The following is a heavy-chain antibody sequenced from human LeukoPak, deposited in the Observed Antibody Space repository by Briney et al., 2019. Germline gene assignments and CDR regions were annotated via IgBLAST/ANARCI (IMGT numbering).Heavy chain of an antibody. J-gene: IGHJ4*02. D-gene: IGHD1-1*01. V-gene: IGHV3-30*02. CDR1: GFTFSSYA. CDR3: AKDLFRATGTDY. Sequence: GGSLRLSCAASGFTFSSYAMHWVRQAPGKGLEWVAFIRYDGSTKDYADSVRGRFTISRDNSKNTLYLQMNSLRAEDAAVYYCAKDLFRATGTDYWGQGTLATVSS. CDR2: IRYDGSTK.